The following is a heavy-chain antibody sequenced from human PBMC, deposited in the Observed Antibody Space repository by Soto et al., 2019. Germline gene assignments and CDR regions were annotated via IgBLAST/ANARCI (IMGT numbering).Heavy chain of an antibody. J-gene: IGHJ3*02. D-gene: IGHD4-17*01. V-gene: IGHV3-30*18. Sequence: GGAQRLSCAASGFTFISYGMHWVRQAPGKGLEWVAVISYDGSNKYYADSVKGRFTISRDNSKNTLYLQMNSLRAEDTAVYYCAKEAAVTHAFDIWGQGTMVTVSS. CDR2: ISYDGSNK. CDR1: GFTFISYG. CDR3: AKEAAVTHAFDI.